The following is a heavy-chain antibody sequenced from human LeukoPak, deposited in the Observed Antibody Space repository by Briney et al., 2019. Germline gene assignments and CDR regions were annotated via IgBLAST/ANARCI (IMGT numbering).Heavy chain of an antibody. D-gene: IGHD6-13*01. Sequence: ASVKVSCKASGYTFTGYYMHWVRQAPGQGLEWMGWINPNSGGTNYAQKFQGRVTMTRDTSISTAYMELSRLRSDDTAVYYCARDQYRRYSSSWPPGYWGQGTLVTVSS. V-gene: IGHV1-2*02. CDR2: INPNSGGT. J-gene: IGHJ4*02. CDR3: ARDQYRRYSSSWPPGY. CDR1: GYTFTGYY.